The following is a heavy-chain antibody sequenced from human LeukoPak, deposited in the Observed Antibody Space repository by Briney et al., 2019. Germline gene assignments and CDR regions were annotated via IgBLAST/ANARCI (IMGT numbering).Heavy chain of an antibody. Sequence: GGSLRLSWAASGFTFSSYWMNWARQAPGKGLEWVASVNHNGNVNYYVDSVKGRFTISRDNAKNSLYLQMSNLRAEDTAVYFCARGGGLDVWGQGATVTVSS. D-gene: IGHD3-16*01. CDR3: ARGGGLDV. CDR2: VNHNGNVN. V-gene: IGHV3-7*03. J-gene: IGHJ6*02. CDR1: GFTFSSYW.